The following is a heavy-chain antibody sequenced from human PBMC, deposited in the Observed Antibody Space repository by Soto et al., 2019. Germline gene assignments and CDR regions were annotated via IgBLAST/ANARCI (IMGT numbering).Heavy chain of an antibody. J-gene: IGHJ6*02. CDR3: ARTSYDDIVGYYDMDV. CDR2: IFYSGST. V-gene: IGHV4-39*07. Sequence: PSEILSLTCTVSGDSISSSNYFWGWIRQPPGKGLEWIGTIFYSGSTNYNPSLNSRVTISVDNSKNQFSLKVNSVTAADTAVYYCARTSYDDIVGYYDMDVWGQGTTVTVSS. CDR1: GDSISSSNYF. D-gene: IGHD3-16*01.